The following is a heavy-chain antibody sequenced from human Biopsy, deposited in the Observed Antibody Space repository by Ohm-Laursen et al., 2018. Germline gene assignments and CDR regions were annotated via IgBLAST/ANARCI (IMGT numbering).Heavy chain of an antibody. CDR2: VMPFFGTA. V-gene: IGHV1-69*06. D-gene: IGHD3-22*01. CDR3: ARHYYGTSGYNWFDP. Sequence: SVNDSCKASRGTLTSYIFAWVRQAPGHRPEWAGDVMPFFGTAQYAPKLQGRVSMTADKTTYTAYMELTSLTSEDTAVYFCARHYYGTSGYNWFDPWGQGTLVTVSS. J-gene: IGHJ5*02. CDR1: RGTLTSYI.